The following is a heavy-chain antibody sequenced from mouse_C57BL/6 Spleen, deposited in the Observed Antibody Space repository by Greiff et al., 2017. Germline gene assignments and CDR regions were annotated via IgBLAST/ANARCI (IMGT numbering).Heavy chain of an antibody. D-gene: IGHD1-1*01. CDR2: IYPRSGNT. CDR3: ARCPHGSSLYYYAMDY. V-gene: IGHV1-81*01. J-gene: IGHJ4*01. CDR1: GYTFTSYG. Sequence: QVQLQQSGAELARPGASVKLSCKASGYTFTSYGISWVKQRTGQGLEWIGEIYPRSGNTYYNEKFKGKATLTADKSSSTAYMELRSLTSEDSAVYFCARCPHGSSLYYYAMDYWGHGTSVTVSS.